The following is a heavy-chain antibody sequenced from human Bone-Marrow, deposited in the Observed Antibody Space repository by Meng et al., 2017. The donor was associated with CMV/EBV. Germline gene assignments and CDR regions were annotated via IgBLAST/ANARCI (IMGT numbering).Heavy chain of an antibody. CDR1: GYTFTSYD. J-gene: IGHJ6*02. CDR2: MNPNSGNT. CDR3: ARGRYCSSTSCYYYYGMDV. V-gene: IGHV1-8*01. Sequence: ASVKVSCKASGYTFTSYDINWVRQAPGQGLEWMGWMNPNSGNTGYAQKFQGRVTMTRNTSISTAYMELSSLRSEDTAVYYCARGRYCSSTSCYYYYGMDVWGQGTTVTVSS. D-gene: IGHD2-2*01.